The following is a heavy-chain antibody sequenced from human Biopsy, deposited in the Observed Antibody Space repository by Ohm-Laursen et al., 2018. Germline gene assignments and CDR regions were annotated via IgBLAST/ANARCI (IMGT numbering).Heavy chain of an antibody. V-gene: IGHV4-4*07. J-gene: IGHJ3*02. D-gene: IGHD1-26*01. CDR3: AGIVLGPTNDAFIS. Sequence: GTLSLTCTVSGDSIRNYYWSWIRQAAGKGLEWIGRIYPGGGTIHNPSLKSRVTMSVDTSKNHFSLNLNSVTAADTAVYYCAGIVLGPTNDAFISGAKEQWSPSLQ. CDR2: IYPGGGT. CDR1: GDSIRNYY.